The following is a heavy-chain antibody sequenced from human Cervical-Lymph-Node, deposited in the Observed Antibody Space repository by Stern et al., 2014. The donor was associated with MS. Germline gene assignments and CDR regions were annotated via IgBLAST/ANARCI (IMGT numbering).Heavy chain of an antibody. Sequence: QLQLQESGPGLVKPSETLSLTCTVSGASISSSYWSWIRPPPGQGPERIAYIYYSGITIYNPSLRCRVPLSVDMGKNQIYVQVNSVTAADTAVYYCAKWGTGGYGHFDYWGQGILVTVSS. D-gene: IGHD3-16*01. J-gene: IGHJ4*02. CDR1: GASISSSY. CDR2: IYYSGIT. CDR3: AKWGTGGYGHFDY. V-gene: IGHV4-59*13.